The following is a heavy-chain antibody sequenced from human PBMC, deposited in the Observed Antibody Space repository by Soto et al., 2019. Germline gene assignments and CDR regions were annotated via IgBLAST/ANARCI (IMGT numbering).Heavy chain of an antibody. CDR3: ARGTTGETGNY. Sequence: SVKVSCKASGGTFSSYTISWVRQAPGQGLEWMGRIIPILGIAKYAQKFQGRVTITADKSTSTAYMELSSLRSDDTAVYYCARGTTGETGNYCGQGTLDTVSA. CDR1: GGTFSSYT. V-gene: IGHV1-69*02. J-gene: IGHJ4*02. CDR2: IIPILGIA. D-gene: IGHD4-17*01.